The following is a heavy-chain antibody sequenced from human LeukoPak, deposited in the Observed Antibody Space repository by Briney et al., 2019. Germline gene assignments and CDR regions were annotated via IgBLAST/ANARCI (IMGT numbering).Heavy chain of an antibody. V-gene: IGHV1-69*04. CDR2: IIPILGIA. D-gene: IGHD6-13*01. CDR1: GGTFSSYA. CDR3: AGDRGAAAGHYFDY. Sequence: GASVKVSCKASGGTFSSYAISWVRQAPGQGLEWMGRIIPILGIANYAQKFQGRVTITADKSTSTAYMELSSLRSEDTAVYYCAGDRGAAAGHYFDYWGQGTLVTVSS. J-gene: IGHJ4*02.